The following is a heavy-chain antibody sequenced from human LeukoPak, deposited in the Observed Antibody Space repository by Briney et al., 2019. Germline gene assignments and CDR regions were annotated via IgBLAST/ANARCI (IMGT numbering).Heavy chain of an antibody. D-gene: IGHD6-13*01. J-gene: IGHJ3*02. CDR2: ISSSSSYI. Sequence: GGSLRLSCGASGFTFSSYSMNWVRQAPGKGQEWVSSISSSSSYIYYADSLQGRFTISRDNAKNSLYLQMNSLRAEDTAVYYCARALEAAAGTYNDAFDIWGQGTMATVSS. CDR1: GFTFSSYS. CDR3: ARALEAAAGTYNDAFDI. V-gene: IGHV3-21*01.